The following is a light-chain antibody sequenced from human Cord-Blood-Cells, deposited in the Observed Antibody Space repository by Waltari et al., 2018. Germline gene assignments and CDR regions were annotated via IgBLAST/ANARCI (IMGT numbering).Light chain of an antibody. CDR1: SSDVGGYNY. Sequence: QSALTQPASVSGSPGQSITISCTGTSSDVGGYNYVSWYQQHPGKAPKLMIYDVSNRPSVVSKRFAGPKSGNTASLTISGVQAEDEADYYGSSYTSSSTRVFGGGTKLTVL. V-gene: IGLV2-14*01. CDR2: DVS. CDR3: SSYTSSSTRV. J-gene: IGLJ2*01.